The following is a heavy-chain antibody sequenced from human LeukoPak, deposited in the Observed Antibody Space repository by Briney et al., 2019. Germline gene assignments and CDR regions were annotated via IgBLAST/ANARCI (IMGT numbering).Heavy chain of an antibody. D-gene: IGHD2-15*01. CDR1: GFTFNYYW. V-gene: IGHV3-21*01. Sequence: GGSLRLSCVASGFTFNYYWMSWVRQAPGKGLEWVSSISSSSSYIYYADSVKGRFTISRDNAKNSLYLQMNSLRAEDTAVYYCARVGSSDYWGQGTLVTVSS. CDR2: ISSSSSYI. CDR3: ARVGSSDY. J-gene: IGHJ4*02.